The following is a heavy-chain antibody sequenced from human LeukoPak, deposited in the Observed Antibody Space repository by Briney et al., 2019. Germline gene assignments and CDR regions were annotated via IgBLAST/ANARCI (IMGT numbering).Heavy chain of an antibody. CDR3: ARDLKGPVNDVFNM. D-gene: IGHD4-23*01. V-gene: IGHV3-74*01. Sequence: GGSLRLSCAASGFTFKTYWMHWVRQAPGKGLVWVSHSNSDGSSTSYADSVRGRFTISRDNAKNTLYLQMNSLRAEDTAVYYCARDLKGPVNDVFNMWGQGTMVTVSS. J-gene: IGHJ3*02. CDR2: SNSDGSST. CDR1: GFTFKTYW.